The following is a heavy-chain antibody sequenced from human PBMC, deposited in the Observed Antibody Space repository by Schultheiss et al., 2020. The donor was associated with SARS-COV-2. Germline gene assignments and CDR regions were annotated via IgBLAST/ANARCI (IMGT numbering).Heavy chain of an antibody. CDR3: ARDRREPYYYYGMDV. Sequence: GGSLRLSCAASGFTFSSYAMHWVRQAPGKGLEWVAVISYDGSNKYYADSVKGRFTISRDNAKNSLYLQMNSLRDEDTAVYYCARDRREPYYYYGMDVWGQGTTVTVSS. D-gene: IGHD1-14*01. V-gene: IGHV3-30-3*01. CDR2: ISYDGSNK. J-gene: IGHJ6*02. CDR1: GFTFSSYA.